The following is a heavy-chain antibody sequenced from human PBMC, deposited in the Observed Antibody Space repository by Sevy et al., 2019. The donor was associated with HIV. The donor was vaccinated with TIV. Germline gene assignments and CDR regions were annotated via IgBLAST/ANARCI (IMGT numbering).Heavy chain of an antibody. V-gene: IGHV3-30-3*01. Sequence: GGSLRLSCAASGFTFSSYAMHWVRQAPGKGLEWVAVISYDGSNKYYARSVKGRFTISRDNSKNTLYLQMNSLRAEDTAVYYCARARAGNIAVGEGPYWGQGTLVTVSS. D-gene: IGHD6-19*01. CDR2: ISYDGSNK. CDR1: GFTFSSYA. CDR3: ARARAGNIAVGEGPY. J-gene: IGHJ4*02.